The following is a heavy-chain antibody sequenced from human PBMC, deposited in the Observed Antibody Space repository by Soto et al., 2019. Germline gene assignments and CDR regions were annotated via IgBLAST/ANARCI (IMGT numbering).Heavy chain of an antibody. Sequence: ESGGGVVQPGRSLRLSCAASGFNFSIYGMHWVRQAPGKGLEWVAIIWYDGSNQYYAASVKGRFTISRDNSKNTLYLQMNSLRAEDTAVYYCARGTPTDYWGQGTLVTVSS. CDR1: GFNFSIYG. J-gene: IGHJ4*02. CDR2: IWYDGSNQ. D-gene: IGHD2-15*01. V-gene: IGHV3-33*01. CDR3: ARGTPTDY.